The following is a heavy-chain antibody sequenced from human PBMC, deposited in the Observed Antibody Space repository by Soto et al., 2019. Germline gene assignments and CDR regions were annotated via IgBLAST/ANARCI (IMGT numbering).Heavy chain of an antibody. Sequence: GGSLRLSCAGSAFTFSSYSMNLVLQAPGKLLELVSSISISSSYIYYAYSVKGRFTISRDNAKNSLYLQMNSLRAEDTAVYYCARDQLVDIVATITRYYYYYGMDVWGQGTTVTVSS. CDR3: ARDQLVDIVATITRYYYYYGMDV. V-gene: IGHV3-21*01. J-gene: IGHJ6*02. CDR2: ISISSSYI. CDR1: AFTFSSYS. D-gene: IGHD5-12*01.